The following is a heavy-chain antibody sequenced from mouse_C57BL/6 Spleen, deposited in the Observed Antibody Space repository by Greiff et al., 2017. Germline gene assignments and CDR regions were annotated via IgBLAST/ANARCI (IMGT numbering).Heavy chain of an antibody. CDR2: IYPGGGYT. J-gene: IGHJ2*01. D-gene: IGHD1-1*01. CDR3: ARAEYYGSSYYFDY. V-gene: IGHV1-63*01. CDR1: GYTFTNYW. Sequence: VQLQESGAELVRPGTSVKMSCKASGYTFTNYWIGWAKQRPGHGLEWIGDIYPGGGYTNYNEKFKGKATLTADKSSSTAYMQFSSLTSEDSAIYYCARAEYYGSSYYFDYWGQGTTLTVSS.